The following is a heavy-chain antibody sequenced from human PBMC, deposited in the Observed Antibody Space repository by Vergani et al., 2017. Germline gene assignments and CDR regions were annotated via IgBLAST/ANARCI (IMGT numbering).Heavy chain of an antibody. CDR1: GFTFSRTT. D-gene: IGHD1/OR15-1a*01. V-gene: IGHV3-21*02. Sequence: EVQLLDSGGGLVKPGGSLRLSCAGSGFTFSRTTLTWVRQAPGKGLEWVASISSSSGNIHYADAVRGRFTISRDNAKNSVYLQMSSLTVDDTGVYYCASRVNSSGGLDVWGQGATVTVSS. J-gene: IGHJ6*02. CDR2: ISSSSGNI. CDR3: ASRVNSSGGLDV.